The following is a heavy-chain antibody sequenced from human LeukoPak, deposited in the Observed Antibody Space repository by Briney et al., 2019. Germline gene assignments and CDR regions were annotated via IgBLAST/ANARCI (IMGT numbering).Heavy chain of an antibody. D-gene: IGHD3-3*01. CDR2: IYYSGST. V-gene: IGHV4-39*01. Sequence: SETLSLTCTVSGGSISNYYWSWIHQPPGKGLEWIGSIYYSGSTYYNPSLKSRVTISVDTSKNQFSLKLSSVTAADTAVYYCARLEAYWGQGTLITVSS. CDR1: GGSISNYY. J-gene: IGHJ4*02. CDR3: ARLEAY.